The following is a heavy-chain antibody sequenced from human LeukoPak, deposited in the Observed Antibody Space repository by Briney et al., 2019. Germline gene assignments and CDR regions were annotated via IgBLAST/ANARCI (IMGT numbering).Heavy chain of an antibody. D-gene: IGHD6-19*01. CDR3: ARGRRGSSSGWYEFAFDI. Sequence: AGGSLRLSCAASGFTFSSYDMHWVRQATGKGLEWVSAIGTAGDTYYPGSVKGRFTISRENARNSLYLQMNSLRAGDTAVYYCARGRRGSSSGWYEFAFDIWGQGTMVTVSS. CDR1: GFTFSSYD. V-gene: IGHV3-13*01. CDR2: IGTAGDT. J-gene: IGHJ3*02.